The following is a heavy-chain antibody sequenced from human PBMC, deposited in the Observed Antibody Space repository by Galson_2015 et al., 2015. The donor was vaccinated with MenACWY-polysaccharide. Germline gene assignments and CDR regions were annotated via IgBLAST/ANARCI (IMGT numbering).Heavy chain of an antibody. V-gene: IGHV3-23*01. D-gene: IGHD3-22*01. J-gene: IGHJ4*02. Sequence: SLRLSCAASGFTFSSYAMSWVRQAPGKGLEWVSAISGSGGSTYYADSVKGRFTISRDNSKNTLYLQMNSLRAEDTAVYYCAKGSGYYSSFDYWGQGTLVTVSS. CDR2: ISGSGGST. CDR3: AKGSGYYSSFDY. CDR1: GFTFSSYA.